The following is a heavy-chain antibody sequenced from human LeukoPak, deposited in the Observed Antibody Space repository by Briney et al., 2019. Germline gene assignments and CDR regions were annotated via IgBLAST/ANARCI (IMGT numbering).Heavy chain of an antibody. J-gene: IGHJ4*02. D-gene: IGHD5-12*01. V-gene: IGHV3-74*01. CDR2: VKSDGTAT. CDR1: GFTFSSHL. Sequence: SGGSLRLSCAASGFTFSSHLMHWARQAQGTGLVWVSSVKSDGTATNYADSVKGRFTISRDNAKNSLYLQMNSLRAEDTAVYYCAREGGYANLDYWGQGTLVTVSS. CDR3: AREGGYANLDY.